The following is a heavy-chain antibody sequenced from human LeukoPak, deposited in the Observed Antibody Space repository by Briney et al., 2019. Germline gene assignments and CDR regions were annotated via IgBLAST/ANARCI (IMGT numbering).Heavy chain of an antibody. V-gene: IGHV4-59*01. CDR3: ARLKCISTTCPSRYVMDV. CDR1: GGSISSYY. D-gene: IGHD2-2*01. CDR2: IYYSGST. Sequence: NPSETLSLTCSVSGGSISSYYWSWIRQPPGKGLEYIGYIYYSGSTNYNPSLKSRVTISVDTSKDQFSLNLTSVTAADTAMYYCARLKCISTTCPSRYVMDVWGQGTTVTVSS. J-gene: IGHJ6*02.